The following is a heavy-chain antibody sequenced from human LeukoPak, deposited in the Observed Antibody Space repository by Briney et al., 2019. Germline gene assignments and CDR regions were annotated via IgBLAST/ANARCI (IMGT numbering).Heavy chain of an antibody. V-gene: IGHV1-2*02. Sequence: ASVKVSCKASGYTFTGCYMHWVRQAPGQGLEWMGWINPNSGGTNYAQKFQGRVTMTRDTSISTAYMELSRLRSDDTAVYYCARSGLAAAIDYFDYWGQGTLVTVSS. CDR2: INPNSGGT. D-gene: IGHD2-2*02. J-gene: IGHJ4*02. CDR3: ARSGLAAAIDYFDY. CDR1: GYTFTGCY.